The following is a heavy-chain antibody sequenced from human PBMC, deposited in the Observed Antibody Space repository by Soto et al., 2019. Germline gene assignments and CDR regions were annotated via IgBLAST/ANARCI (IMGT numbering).Heavy chain of an antibody. CDR2: IYPGDSDT. CDR1: GYSFTTYW. Sequence: GESLKISCEASGYSFTTYWIGWVRQMPGKGLEWMGIIYPGDSDTRYSPSFQGQVTISADKSISTVYLQWSSLKASDTAMYYCATAYYYDSSNSGGYFDYWGQGTLVTVSS. J-gene: IGHJ4*02. V-gene: IGHV5-51*01. D-gene: IGHD3-22*01. CDR3: ATAYYYDSSNSGGYFDY.